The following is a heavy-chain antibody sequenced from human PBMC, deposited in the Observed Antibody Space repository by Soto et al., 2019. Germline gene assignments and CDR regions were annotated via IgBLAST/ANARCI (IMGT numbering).Heavy chain of an antibody. CDR1: GETVRRDV. J-gene: IGHJ1*01. Sequence: SVKVSCKAPGETVRRDVISWVRQAPGQGLEWLGGITPMSGTTDYAQKFQGRVTISADKSTGTAYFELSSLTFDDTGVYYCARGVSMAGRPGFFHHWGQGSLVTVSS. V-gene: IGHV1-69*06. CDR2: ITPMSGTT. CDR3: ARGVSMAGRPGFFHH. D-gene: IGHD6-6*01.